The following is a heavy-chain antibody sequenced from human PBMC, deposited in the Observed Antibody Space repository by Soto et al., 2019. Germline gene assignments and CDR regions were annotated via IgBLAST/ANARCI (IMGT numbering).Heavy chain of an antibody. CDR1: GGSISSYY. Sequence: QVQLQESGPGLVKPSETLSLTCTDSGGSISSYYWSWIRQPPGKGLEWIGYIYYSGSTNYNPSLKSRVTISVDTSKNQFSLKLSSVTAADTAVYYCASYDYGDYSLDYWGQGTLVTVSS. D-gene: IGHD4-17*01. J-gene: IGHJ4*02. V-gene: IGHV4-59*08. CDR2: IYYSGST. CDR3: ASYDYGDYSLDY.